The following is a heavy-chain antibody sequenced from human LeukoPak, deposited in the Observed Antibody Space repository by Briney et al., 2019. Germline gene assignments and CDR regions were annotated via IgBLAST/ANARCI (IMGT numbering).Heavy chain of an antibody. Sequence: KASETLSLTCTVSGGSISSSSHYWGWIRQPPGKGLEWIGSIHHSGRTYYNPSLKSRVTISVDTSKNQFSLKLSSVTAADTAVYYCARGRYGRANDYWGQGTLVTVSS. V-gene: IGHV4-39*07. CDR3: ARGRYGRANDY. CDR1: GGSISSSSHY. D-gene: IGHD5-18*01. CDR2: IHHSGRT. J-gene: IGHJ4*02.